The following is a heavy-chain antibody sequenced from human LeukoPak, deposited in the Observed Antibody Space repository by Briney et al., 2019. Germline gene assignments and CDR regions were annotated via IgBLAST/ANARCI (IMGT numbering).Heavy chain of an antibody. CDR3: ARVVAARGGYFDY. Sequence: SETLSLTCTVSGGSISSYYWSWIRQPPGKGLEWIGYIYYSGSTNYNPSLESRVTISVDTSKNQFSLKLSSVTAADTAVYYCARVVAARGGYFDYWGQGTLVTVSS. D-gene: IGHD2-15*01. J-gene: IGHJ4*02. V-gene: IGHV4-59*12. CDR2: IYYSGST. CDR1: GGSISSYY.